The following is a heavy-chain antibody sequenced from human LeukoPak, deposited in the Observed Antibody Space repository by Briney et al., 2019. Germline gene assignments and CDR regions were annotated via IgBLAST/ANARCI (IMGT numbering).Heavy chain of an antibody. CDR1: GYTFTGYY. D-gene: IGHD3-22*01. J-gene: IGHJ5*02. CDR3: ARGTHYYDSSGYLNWFDP. V-gene: IGHV1-2*02. CDR2: INPNSGGT. Sequence: ASVKVSCKASGYTFTGYYMHWVRQAPGQGLEWMGWINPNSGGTNYAQKFQGRVTMTRDTSISTAYMELSSLRSEDTAVYYCARGTHYYDSSGYLNWFDPWGQGTLVTVSS.